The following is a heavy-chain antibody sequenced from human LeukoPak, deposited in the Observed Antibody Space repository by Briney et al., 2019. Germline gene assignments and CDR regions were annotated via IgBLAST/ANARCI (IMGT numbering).Heavy chain of an antibody. D-gene: IGHD2-2*01. CDR2: ISGSGGST. CDR3: AKVGVVVPAAPGAYFDY. J-gene: IGHJ4*02. Sequence: PGGALRLSCAASGLTFSSYAMSWVRQAPGKGLEGVSAISGSGGSTYYADSVKGRFTISRENSKNTLYLQMNSLRAEDTAVYYCAKVGVVVPAAPGAYFDYWGQGTLVTVSS. V-gene: IGHV3-23*01. CDR1: GLTFSSYA.